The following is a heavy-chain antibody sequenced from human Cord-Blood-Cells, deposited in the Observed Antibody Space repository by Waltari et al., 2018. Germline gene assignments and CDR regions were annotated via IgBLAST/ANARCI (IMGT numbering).Heavy chain of an antibody. CDR3: ARGDSSSWYYYYGMDV. CDR1: GYTFTSYD. CDR2: MNPNSGNT. D-gene: IGHD6-13*01. Sequence: QVQLVQSGAEVKKPGASVKVSCKASGYTFTSYDINWVRQATGKGLEWMGWMNPNSGNTGYEQNFQGRVTMTRNTSISTAYMELSSLRSEDTAVYYCARGDSSSWYYYYGMDVWGQGTTVTVSS. J-gene: IGHJ6*02. V-gene: IGHV1-8*01.